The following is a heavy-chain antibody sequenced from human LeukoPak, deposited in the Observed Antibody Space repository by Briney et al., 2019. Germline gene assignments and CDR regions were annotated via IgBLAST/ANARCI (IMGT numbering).Heavy chain of an antibody. D-gene: IGHD1-1*01. CDR3: ARGAGTSYYFDY. CDR1: GGTFSSYA. V-gene: IGHV1-69*13. Sequence: ASVKVSCKASGGTFSSYAISWVRQAPGQGLEWMGGINPIFGTANYAQKFQGRVTITADESTSTAYMELSSLRSEDTAVYYCARGAGTSYYFDYWGQGTLVTVSS. J-gene: IGHJ4*02. CDR2: INPIFGTA.